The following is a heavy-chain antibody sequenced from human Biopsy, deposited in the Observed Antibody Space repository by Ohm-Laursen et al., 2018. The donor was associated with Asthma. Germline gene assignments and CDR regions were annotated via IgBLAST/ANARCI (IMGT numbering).Heavy chain of an antibody. CDR1: GGSITSSSYY. V-gene: IGHV4-39*01. Sequence: TLSLTCTVSGGSITSSSYYWGWIRQPPGKGMEWIGSMYHSGSPYYHPSLKSRATISINTSKNQLSLKMSSETAADTAVYFCVRHQYSSSWSTFDYWGQGALVTVSS. D-gene: IGHD3-22*01. CDR2: MYHSGSP. J-gene: IGHJ4*02. CDR3: VRHQYSSSWSTFDY.